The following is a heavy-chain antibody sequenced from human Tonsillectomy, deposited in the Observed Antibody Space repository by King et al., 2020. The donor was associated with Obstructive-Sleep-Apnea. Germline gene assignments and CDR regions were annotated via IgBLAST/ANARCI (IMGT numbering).Heavy chain of an antibody. J-gene: IGHJ4*02. Sequence: QLQESGPGLVKPSETLSLTFTVSGGSISSSSYYWGWIRQPPGKGLEWSGSIYYSGSTYYNPSLKSRVTISVDTSKNKFSLKLSSVTAAHTAVYYCARDIVVVVAARNEMGFDYWGQGTLVTVSS. V-gene: IGHV4-39*07. CDR3: ARDIVVVVAARNEMGFDY. CDR2: IYYSGST. D-gene: IGHD2-15*01. CDR1: GGSISSSSYY.